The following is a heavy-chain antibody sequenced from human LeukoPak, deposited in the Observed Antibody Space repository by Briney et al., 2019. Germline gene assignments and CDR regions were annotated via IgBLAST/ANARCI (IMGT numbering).Heavy chain of an antibody. CDR3: ARDASSGWYRDDAFDI. CDR1: GYTFTGYY. J-gene: IGHJ3*02. Sequence: AASVKVSCKASGYTFTGYYMHWVRQAPGQGLEWMGWINPNSGGTNYAQKFQGRVTMTRDTSISTAYMELSRLRSDDTAVYYCARDASSGWYRDDAFDIWGQGTLVTVS. D-gene: IGHD6-19*01. V-gene: IGHV1-2*02. CDR2: INPNSGGT.